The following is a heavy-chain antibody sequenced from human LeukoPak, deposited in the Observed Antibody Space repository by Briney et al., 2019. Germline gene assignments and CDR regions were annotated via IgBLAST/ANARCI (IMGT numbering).Heavy chain of an antibody. J-gene: IGHJ4*02. D-gene: IGHD3-10*01. V-gene: IGHV4-39*01. CDR3: ARPKDYYGSGSNFLDY. Sequence: SETLSLTCTVSGGSISSSSYYWGWIRQPPGKGLEWIGSIYYSGSTHYNPSLKSRVTISVDTSKNQFSLKLSSVTAADTAVYYCARPKDYYGSGSNFLDYWGQGTLVTVSS. CDR1: GGSISSSSYY. CDR2: IYYSGST.